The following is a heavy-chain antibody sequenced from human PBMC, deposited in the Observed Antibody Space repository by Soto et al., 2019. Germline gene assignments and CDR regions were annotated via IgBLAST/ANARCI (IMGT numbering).Heavy chain of an antibody. D-gene: IGHD6-19*01. CDR2: ISSSSSYI. CDR3: ARDLVAGPQPNWFDP. J-gene: IGHJ5*02. V-gene: IGHV3-21*01. CDR1: GFTFSSYS. Sequence: EVHLVESGGGLVKPGGSLRLSCAASGFTFSSYSMNWVRQAPGKGLEWVSSISSSSSYIYYADSVKGRFTISRDNAKNSLYLQMNSLRAEDTAVYYCARDLVAGPQPNWFDPWGQGTLVTVSS.